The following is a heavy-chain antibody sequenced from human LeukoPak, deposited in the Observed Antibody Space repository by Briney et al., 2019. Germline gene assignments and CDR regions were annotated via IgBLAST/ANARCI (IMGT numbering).Heavy chain of an antibody. V-gene: IGHV3-20*04. CDR2: INWNGGST. Sequence: GGSLRLSCAASGFTFDDYGMSWVRQAPGKGLEWVSGINWNGGSTGYADSVKGRFTISRDNAKNSLYLQMNSLRAEDTAVYYCARDEYSGSYAPRLVGYWGQGTLVTVSS. J-gene: IGHJ4*02. CDR1: GFTFDDYG. CDR3: ARDEYSGSYAPRLVGY. D-gene: IGHD1-26*01.